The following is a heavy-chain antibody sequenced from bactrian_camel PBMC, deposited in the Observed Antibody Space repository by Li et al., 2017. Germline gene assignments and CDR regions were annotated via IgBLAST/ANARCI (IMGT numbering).Heavy chain of an antibody. V-gene: IGHV3-2*01. D-gene: IGHD6*01. J-gene: IGHJ4*01. CDR3: AADRGGSWYLDYNY. CDR1: GFTFSSYY. Sequence: QVQLVESGGGLVQPGGSLRLSCAASGFTFSSYYMSWVRQAPGKGLEWVSSIYTGGGSTYYADSVKGRFTISKDNAKNTLYLQMNSLKPEDTAVYYCAADRGGSWYLDYNYWGQGTQVTVS. CDR2: IYTGGGST.